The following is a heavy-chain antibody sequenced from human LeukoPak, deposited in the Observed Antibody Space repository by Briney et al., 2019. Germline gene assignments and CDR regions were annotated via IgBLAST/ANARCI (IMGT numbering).Heavy chain of an antibody. V-gene: IGHV1-24*01. J-gene: IGHJ4*02. CDR2: FDPEDGET. Sequence: GSVKVSCKVSGYTLTELSMHWVRQAPGKGLEWMGGFDPEDGETIYAQKFQGRVTMTEDTSTDTAYMELSSLRSEDTAVYYCATRIAVAGWNFDYWGQGTLVTVSS. CDR3: ATRIAVAGWNFDY. D-gene: IGHD6-19*01. CDR1: GYTLTELS.